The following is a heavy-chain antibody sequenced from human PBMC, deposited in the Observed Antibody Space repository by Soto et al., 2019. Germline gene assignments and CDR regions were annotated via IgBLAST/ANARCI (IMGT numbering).Heavy chain of an antibody. J-gene: IGHJ2*01. CDR1: GFTVSSNY. CDR3: ARDRSGDYPGYFDL. D-gene: IGHD4-17*01. V-gene: IGHV3-53*04. CDR2: IYSGGST. Sequence: GGSLRLSCAASGFTVSSNYMSWVRQAPGKGLEWVSVIYSGGSTYYADSVKGRFTISRHNSKNTLYLQMNSLRAEDTAVYYCARDRSGDYPGYFDLWGRGTLVTVSS.